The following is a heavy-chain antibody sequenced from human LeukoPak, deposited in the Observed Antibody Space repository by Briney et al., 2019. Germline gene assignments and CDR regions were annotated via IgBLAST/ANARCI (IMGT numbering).Heavy chain of an antibody. V-gene: IGHV3-23*01. CDR2: ISGSGGST. D-gene: IGHD6-13*01. CDR1: GFTFSSYA. J-gene: IGHJ4*02. Sequence: GRSLRLSCAASGFTFSSYAMSWVRQAPGKGLEWVSAISGSGGSTYYADSVKGRFTISRDNSKNTLYLQMNSLRAEDTAVYYCAKGGGYSSSWYPIYFDFWGQGTLVTVSS. CDR3: AKGGGYSSSWYPIYFDF.